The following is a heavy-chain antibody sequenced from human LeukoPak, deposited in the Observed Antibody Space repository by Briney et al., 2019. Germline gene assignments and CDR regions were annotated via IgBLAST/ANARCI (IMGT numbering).Heavy chain of an antibody. CDR2: MYNSGPP. CDR3: AASPYTTAWCEY. D-gene: IGHD3-16*01. V-gene: IGHV4-59*13. J-gene: IGHJ4*02. CDR1: GDSIESYF. Sequence: SETLSLTCSLSGDSIESYFWTWIRQPRGKGPEWIGYMYNSGPPNYNPSLKSRVTISGDTTKNVFSLNLQSVTAADSAIYYCAASPYTTAWCEYWGQGALVTVSS.